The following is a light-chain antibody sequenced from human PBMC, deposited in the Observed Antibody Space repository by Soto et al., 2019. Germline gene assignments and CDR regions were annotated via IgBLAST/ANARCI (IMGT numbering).Light chain of an antibody. V-gene: IGLV2-23*01. Sequence: QSALTQPASVSGAPGQSITISCTGTSSDVGSYNLVSWYQQHPVKAPKLMIYEGSKRPSGVSNRFSGSKSGTTASLTISGLQAEDAAEYSSCSYAGREVVFGGGTKLTVL. CDR3: CSYAGREVV. CDR2: EGS. CDR1: SSDVGSYNL. J-gene: IGLJ2*01.